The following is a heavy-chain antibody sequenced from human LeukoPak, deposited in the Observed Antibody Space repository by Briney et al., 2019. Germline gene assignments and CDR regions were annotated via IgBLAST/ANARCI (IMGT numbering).Heavy chain of an antibody. CDR3: ARRIAVAGRLEGLGWFDP. V-gene: IGHV4-34*01. CDR2: INHSGST. CDR1: GGSFSGYY. D-gene: IGHD6-19*01. J-gene: IGHJ5*02. Sequence: SETLSLTCAVYGGSFSGYYWSWIRQPPGKGLEWIGEINHSGSTNYNPSLKSRVTISVDTSKNQFSLKLGSVTAADTAVYYCARRIAVAGRLEGLGWFDPWGQGTLVTVSS.